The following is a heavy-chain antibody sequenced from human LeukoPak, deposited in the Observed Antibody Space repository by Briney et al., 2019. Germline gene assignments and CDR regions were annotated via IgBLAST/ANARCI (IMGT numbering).Heavy chain of an antibody. D-gene: IGHD1-26*01. J-gene: IGHJ4*02. CDR3: AKRGGAYGFDY. CDR1: GFAFSNAW. Sequence: GGSLRLSCAASGFAFSNAWMSWVRQAPGKGLEWVSAISGSGGSTYYADSVKGRFTISRDNSKNTLYLQMNSLRAEDTAVYYCAKRGGAYGFDYWGQGTLVTVSS. V-gene: IGHV3-23*01. CDR2: ISGSGGST.